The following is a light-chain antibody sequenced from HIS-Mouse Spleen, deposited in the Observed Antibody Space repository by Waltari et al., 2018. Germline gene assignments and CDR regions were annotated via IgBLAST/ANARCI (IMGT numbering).Light chain of an antibody. Sequence: QSVLTQPPSASGTPGQRVTISCSGSSSNIGSNYVYWYQQLPGTAPKLLIYRNNQRPSGVPDRFSGSKAGTSASLAISGLRSEDEADYYCQVWDSSSDHVVFGGGTKLTVL. J-gene: IGLJ2*01. CDR3: QVWDSSSDHVV. CDR1: SSNIGSNY. CDR2: RNN. V-gene: IGLV1-47*01.